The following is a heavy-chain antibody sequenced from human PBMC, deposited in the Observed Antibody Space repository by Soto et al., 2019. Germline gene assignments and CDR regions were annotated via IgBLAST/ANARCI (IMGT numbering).Heavy chain of an antibody. CDR2: IRGFSPYT. J-gene: IGHJ6*02. CDR1: GFTFRTYT. Sequence: XGSLRLSCVAAGFTFRTYTMNWVRQAPGKGLEWVSGIRGFSPYTFYAESVKGRFTISRDNAKNSLYLQMNSLGVEDTAVYYCARDRGYDAHDYYYNAMDVWGQGTTVTVSS. D-gene: IGHD2-15*01. CDR3: ARDRGYDAHDYYYNAMDV. V-gene: IGHV3-21*01.